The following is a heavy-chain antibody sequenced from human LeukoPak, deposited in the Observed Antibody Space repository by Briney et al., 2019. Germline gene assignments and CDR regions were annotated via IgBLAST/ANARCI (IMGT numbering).Heavy chain of an antibody. CDR3: ARIGAYPGYSSGWAHDFDY. Sequence: PGGSLRLSCAASGFTFSTYTMNWVRQAPGKGLEWVSSVTGSGSNTYYADSVKGRFTISRDNAKNSLSLQMNSLRAEDTAVYYCARIGAYPGYSSGWAHDFDYWGQGTLVTVSS. CDR1: GFTFSTYT. V-gene: IGHV3-21*01. J-gene: IGHJ4*02. CDR2: VTGSGSNT. D-gene: IGHD6-19*01.